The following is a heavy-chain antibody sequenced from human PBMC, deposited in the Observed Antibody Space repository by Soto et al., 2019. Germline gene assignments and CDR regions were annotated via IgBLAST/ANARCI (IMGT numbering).Heavy chain of an antibody. J-gene: IGHJ4*02. D-gene: IGHD5-12*01. V-gene: IGHV3-49*03. CDR2: IRSKAYGGTT. CDR1: GFTFGDYA. Sequence: GGSLRLSCTASGFTFGDYAMSWFRQAPGKGLEWVGFIRSKAYGGTTEYAASVKGRFTISRDDSKSIAYLQMNSLKTEDTAVYYCTRGSGYSGYDLDYWGQGTLVTVSS. CDR3: TRGSGYSGYDLDY.